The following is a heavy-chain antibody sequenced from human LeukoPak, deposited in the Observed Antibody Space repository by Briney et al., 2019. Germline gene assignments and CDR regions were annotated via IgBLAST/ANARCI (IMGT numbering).Heavy chain of an antibody. CDR3: ARGVHGTTASFDS. CDR1: GDRVSSSILS. D-gene: IGHD1-1*01. V-gene: IGHV6-1*01. J-gene: IGHJ4*02. Sequence: SQNLSLTCANPGDRVSSSILSWDWIRQSPSRGLEWLGRTYYRSKWYNDYAVSVKSRLTINPDTSKNQFSLHLNSVTPEDTAVYYYARGVHGTTASFDSWGQGTLVTVSS. CDR2: TYYRSKWYN.